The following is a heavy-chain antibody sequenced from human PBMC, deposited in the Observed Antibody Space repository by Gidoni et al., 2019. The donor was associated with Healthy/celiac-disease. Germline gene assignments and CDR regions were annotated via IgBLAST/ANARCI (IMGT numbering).Heavy chain of an antibody. CDR1: GFTFSSSG. CDR3: ARGLNDFWSGPTGWGFDY. J-gene: IGHJ4*02. Sequence: QVPLVESGGGVVQPGRSLRLSWSAPGFTFSSSGRHWVRQAPGKGLEWVAVIWYDGSNKYYADSVKGRFTISRDNSKNTLYLQMNSLRAEDTAVYYCARGLNDFWSGPTGWGFDYWGQGTLVTVSS. CDR2: IWYDGSNK. V-gene: IGHV3-33*01. D-gene: IGHD3-3*01.